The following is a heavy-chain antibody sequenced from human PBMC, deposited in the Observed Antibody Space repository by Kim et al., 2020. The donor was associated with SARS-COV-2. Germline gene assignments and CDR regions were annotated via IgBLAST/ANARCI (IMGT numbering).Heavy chain of an antibody. CDR1: GFAFSSYW. CDR3: GGGGRKNY. D-gene: IGHD2-15*01. CDR2: IKQDGSET. J-gene: IGHJ4*02. Sequence: GGSLRLSCTASGFAFSSYWMTWIRQVPGKGLEWVANIKQDGSETYYVDSVKGRFTISRNKAQNSLKRQRKSRRGEDTAVYYGGGGGRKNYWGQGTRVTV. V-gene: IGHV3-7*01.